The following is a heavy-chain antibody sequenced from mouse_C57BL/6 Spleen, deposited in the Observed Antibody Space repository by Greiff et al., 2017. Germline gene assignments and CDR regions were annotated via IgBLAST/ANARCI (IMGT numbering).Heavy chain of an antibody. CDR3: ARGSFTGAMDY. J-gene: IGHJ4*01. V-gene: IGHV3-8*01. CDR1: GYSITSDY. CDR2: ISYSGST. Sequence: EVNVVESGPGLAKPSQTLSLTCSVTGYSITSDYWNWIRKFPGNKLEYMGYISYSGSTYYNPSLKSRISITRDTYKNQYYLQLNSVTTEDTTTCYCARGSFTGAMDYWGQGTSVTVSS.